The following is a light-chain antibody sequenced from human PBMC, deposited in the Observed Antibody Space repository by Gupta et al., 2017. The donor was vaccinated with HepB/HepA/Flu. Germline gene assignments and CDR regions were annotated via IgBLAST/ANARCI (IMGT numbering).Light chain of an antibody. CDR1: SSDVGSYNL. J-gene: IGLJ2*01. Sequence: QSALTQPASVSGSPGQSITISCTGTSSDVGSYNLVSWYQQHPGKAPQLMIYEVSKRTAGVSNRFSGSKSGNTASLTISGLQAEDEADYYCCSYAGSSTLVFGGGTKLTVL. CDR3: CSYAGSSTLV. V-gene: IGLV2-23*02. CDR2: EVS.